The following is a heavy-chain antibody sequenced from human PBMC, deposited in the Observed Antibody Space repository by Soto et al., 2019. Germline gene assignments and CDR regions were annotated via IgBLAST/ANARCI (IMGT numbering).Heavy chain of an antibody. D-gene: IGHD3-22*01. V-gene: IGHV3-30*18. CDR2: ISYDGSNK. CDR3: AKLTYPSDSTGYYYERVSGWIDS. CDR1: GFTFSSYG. Sequence: GGSLRLSCAASGFTFSSYGMHWVRQARGKGLEWVAVISYDGSNKYYADSVKGRFTISRDNSKNTLYLQMNSLRAEDTAVYYCAKLTYPSDSTGYYYERVSGWIDSWGQGTLVTVSS. J-gene: IGHJ5*01.